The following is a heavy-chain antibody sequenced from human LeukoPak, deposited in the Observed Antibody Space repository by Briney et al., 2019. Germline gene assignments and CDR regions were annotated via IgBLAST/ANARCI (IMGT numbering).Heavy chain of an antibody. CDR2: IYATGST. CDR3: ARGITGTTGFDY. D-gene: IGHD1-20*01. V-gene: IGHV4-4*07. CDR1: GGSISSYY. J-gene: IGHJ4*02. Sequence: SETLSLTCTVSGGSISSYYRSWIRQPAGKGLEWIGRIYATGSTNYNPSLKSRVTISVDKSKNQFSLKLSSVTAADTAVFYCARGITGTTGFDYWGQGTLVTVSS.